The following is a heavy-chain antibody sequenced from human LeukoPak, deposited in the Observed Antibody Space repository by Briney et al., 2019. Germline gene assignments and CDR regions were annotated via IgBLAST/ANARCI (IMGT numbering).Heavy chain of an antibody. CDR3: ARQKSAYDSEFDY. D-gene: IGHD3-3*01. Sequence: GESLKISCKGSGYFFANYWIAWVRQMPGKGLEWMGTIYPGDSNIRYSPSFQGQVTISADKSISTAYLQWSSLKASDTAMYYCARQKSAYDSEFDYWGQGTLVTVSS. CDR1: GYFFANYW. CDR2: IYPGDSNI. V-gene: IGHV5-51*01. J-gene: IGHJ4*02.